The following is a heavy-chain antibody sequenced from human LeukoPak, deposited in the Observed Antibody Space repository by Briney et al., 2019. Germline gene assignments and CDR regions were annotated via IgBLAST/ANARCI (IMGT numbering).Heavy chain of an antibody. CDR3: ARNHYDYVSGAFDI. Sequence: SETLSLTCTVSGGSISSYYWSWIRQPPGKGLEWTGYIYYSGSTNYNPSLKSRVTISVDTSKNQFSLKLSSVTAADTAVYYCARNHYDYVSGAFDIWGQGTMVTVSS. CDR1: GGSISSYY. J-gene: IGHJ3*02. D-gene: IGHD3-16*01. CDR2: IYYSGST. V-gene: IGHV4-59*08.